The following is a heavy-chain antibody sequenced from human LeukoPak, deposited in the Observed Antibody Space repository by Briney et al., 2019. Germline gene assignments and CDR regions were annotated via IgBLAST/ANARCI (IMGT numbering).Heavy chain of an antibody. CDR1: GFTFDDYA. J-gene: IGHJ3*02. CDR3: AKDPLAGGMVAFDI. Sequence: GGSLRLSCAASGFTFDDYAMHWVRQAPGKGLEWVSGISWNSGSIGYADSVKGRFTISRGNAKNSLYLQMNSLRAEDTALYYCAKDPLAGGMVAFDIWGQGTMVTVSS. V-gene: IGHV3-9*01. CDR2: ISWNSGSI. D-gene: IGHD3-16*01.